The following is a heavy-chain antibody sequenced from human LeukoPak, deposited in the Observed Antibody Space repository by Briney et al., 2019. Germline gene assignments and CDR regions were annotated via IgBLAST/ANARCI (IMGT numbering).Heavy chain of an antibody. J-gene: IGHJ2*01. CDR3: AKDRSSSSWPHWYFDL. CDR2: IWYGGSNK. D-gene: IGHD6-13*01. CDR1: GFTFSSYG. Sequence: GSLRLSCAASGFTFSSYGMHWVRQAPGKGLEWVAVIWYGGSNKYYADSMKGRFTISRDNSKNTLYLQMNSLRAEDTAVYYCAKDRSSSSWPHWYFDLWGRGTLVTVSS. V-gene: IGHV3-30*02.